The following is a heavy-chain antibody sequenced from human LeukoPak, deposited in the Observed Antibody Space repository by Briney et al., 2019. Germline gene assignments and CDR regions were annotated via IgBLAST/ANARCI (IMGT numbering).Heavy chain of an antibody. CDR1: GGSISSYY. J-gene: IGHJ3*02. V-gene: IGHV4-59*08. D-gene: IGHD6-13*01. Sequence: PSETLSLTCTVSGGSISSYYWNWMRQSPGEGLEWIGYIFYNGITNYNPSSKSRVTISVDTPKNQFSLKLTSVTAADTAVYFCARWDSSYYAFDIWGQGTMVTVSS. CDR3: ARWDSSYYAFDI. CDR2: IFYNGIT.